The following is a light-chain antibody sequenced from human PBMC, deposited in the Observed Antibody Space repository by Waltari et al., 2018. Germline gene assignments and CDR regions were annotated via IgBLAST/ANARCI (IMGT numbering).Light chain of an antibody. Sequence: SYELTQPPSVSVSPGQTARITCSGDALSKKYAYWYQQKSGQAPVLVIYEDIKRPTGIPGRCSGSSSGTTATLTISGAHVDDEADYYCYSTDFSGHDRVFGGGTKLTIL. V-gene: IGLV3-10*01. CDR1: ALSKKY. J-gene: IGLJ3*02. CDR3: YSTDFSGHDRV. CDR2: EDI.